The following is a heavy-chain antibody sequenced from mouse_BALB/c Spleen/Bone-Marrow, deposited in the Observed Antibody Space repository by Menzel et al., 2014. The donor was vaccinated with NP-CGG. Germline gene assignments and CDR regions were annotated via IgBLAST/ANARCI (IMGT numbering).Heavy chain of an antibody. Sequence: EVKVVESGGGLVKPGGSLKLSCAASGFTFSDYYMYWVRQTPEKSLEWVATISDGGSYTYYPDSVKGRFTISRDNAKNNLYLQMSSLKSEDTAMYYCARGSSYFDYWGQGTTLTVSS. CDR1: GFTFSDYY. V-gene: IGHV5-4*02. D-gene: IGHD1-1*01. CDR2: ISDGGSYT. CDR3: ARGSSYFDY. J-gene: IGHJ2*01.